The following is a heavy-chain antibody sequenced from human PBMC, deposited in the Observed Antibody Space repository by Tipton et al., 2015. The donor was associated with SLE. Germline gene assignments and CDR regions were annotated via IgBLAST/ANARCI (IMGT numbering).Heavy chain of an antibody. V-gene: IGHV3-23*01. J-gene: IGHJ4*02. CDR1: GFTFSNFA. Sequence: SLRLSCAPSGFTFSNFAMSWVRQAPGKGLEWVSTVSGSGGGAKFADSVKGRFSISRDNSKNTLYLQMNSLSAEDTAIYYCAKTEGAEGYFENWGQGTLVTVSS. CDR3: AKTEGAEGYFEN. CDR2: VSGSGGGA.